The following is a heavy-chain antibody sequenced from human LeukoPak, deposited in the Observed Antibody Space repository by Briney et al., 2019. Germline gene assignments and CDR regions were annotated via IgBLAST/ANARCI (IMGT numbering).Heavy chain of an antibody. V-gene: IGHV3-11*04. Sequence: LSLTCAVYGGSFSGYYWSWIRQPPGKGLEWVSYISSSGSTIYYADSVKGRFTISRDNAKNSLYLQMNSLRAEDTAVYYCARLGEYSSSSGLYFDLWGRGTLVTVSS. D-gene: IGHD6-6*01. CDR2: ISSSGSTI. CDR3: ARLGEYSSSSGLYFDL. J-gene: IGHJ2*01. CDR1: GGSFSGYY.